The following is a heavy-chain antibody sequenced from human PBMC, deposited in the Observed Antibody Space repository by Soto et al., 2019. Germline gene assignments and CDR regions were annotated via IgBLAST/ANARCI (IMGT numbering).Heavy chain of an antibody. CDR1: GFTFSTYT. J-gene: IGHJ4*02. V-gene: IGHV3-21*01. Sequence: EVQVVESGGDLVKPGGSLRLXCAXXGFTFSTYTMNWVRXAPGKGLEWVSSINGRGNYIYYAESVKGRFTISRDNAKNSLYLQMDRLRAEDTALYYCVREDGKVGTNSAFDYWGLGALVTVSS. D-gene: IGHD1-26*01. CDR2: INGRGNYI. CDR3: VREDGKVGTNSAFDY.